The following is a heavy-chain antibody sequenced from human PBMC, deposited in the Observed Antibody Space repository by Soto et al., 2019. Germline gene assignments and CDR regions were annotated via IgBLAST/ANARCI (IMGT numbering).Heavy chain of an antibody. CDR3: ARDLLFAAAIGTPTTYDASDI. Sequence: SVYDSHCVRYSLDPGLESLGWINPNSGGTNYAQKFQGRVTMTRDTSISTAYMELSRLRSEDTAVYYCARDLLFAAAIGTPTTYDASDIWGKGTMVTV. J-gene: IGHJ3*02. D-gene: IGHD2-2*02. CDR1: SVYD. CDR2: INPNSGGT. V-gene: IGHV1-2*02.